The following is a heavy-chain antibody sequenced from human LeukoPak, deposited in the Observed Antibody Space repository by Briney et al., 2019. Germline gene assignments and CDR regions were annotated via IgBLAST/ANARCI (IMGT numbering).Heavy chain of an antibody. J-gene: IGHJ6*02. V-gene: IGHV3-23*01. CDR3: ARVLNAGMDV. Sequence: GGSLRLSCAASGFTFSSYAMSWVRQAPGKGLEWVSAISGSGGSTYYADSVKGRFTNSRDNSKNTLYLQMNSLRAEDTAVYYCARVLNAGMDVWGQGTTVTVSS. CDR2: ISGSGGST. CDR1: GFTFSSYA.